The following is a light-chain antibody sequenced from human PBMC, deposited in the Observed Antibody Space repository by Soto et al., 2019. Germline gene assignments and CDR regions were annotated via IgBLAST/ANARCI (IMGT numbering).Light chain of an antibody. Sequence: IGLTQSPGTRALSPEERATLSCRASQSVSNNYLAWYQQKPGQAPRLLIYGASNRATGIPDRFSGSGSGTDFTLTISRLEPEAFAVYYCQQYGSSGTFGQGAKVDI. CDR3: QQYGSSGT. CDR2: GAS. J-gene: IGKJ1*01. V-gene: IGKV3-20*01. CDR1: QSVSNNY.